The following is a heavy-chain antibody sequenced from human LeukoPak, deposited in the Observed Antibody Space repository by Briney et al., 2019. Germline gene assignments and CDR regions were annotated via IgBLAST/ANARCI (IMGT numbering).Heavy chain of an antibody. V-gene: IGHV4-38-2*02. D-gene: IGHD1-7*01. CDR1: GYSISSGYY. CDR2: IYHSGST. Sequence: SETLSLTCTVSGYSISSGYYWGWIRQPPGKGLEWIGSIYHSGSTYYNPSLKSRGTISVDTSKNQFSLKLSSVTSADTAVYYCAGCRITGTRPFDYWGQGTLVTVSS. CDR3: AGCRITGTRPFDY. J-gene: IGHJ4*02.